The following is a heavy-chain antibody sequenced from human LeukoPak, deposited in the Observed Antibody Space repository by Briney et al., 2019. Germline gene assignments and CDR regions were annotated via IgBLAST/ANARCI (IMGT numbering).Heavy chain of an antibody. J-gene: IGHJ5*02. CDR2: IYPGDSDT. CDR3: ARQSGGGSSWPNWFDP. D-gene: IGHD6-13*01. CDR1: GYSFTSYW. V-gene: IGHV5-51*01. Sequence: GESLKISCKGSGYSFTSYWIGWVGQLPGKGLEWMGIIYPGDSDTRYSPSFQGQVTISADKSISTAYLQWSSLKASDTAMYYCARQSGGGSSWPNWFDPWGQGTLVTVSS.